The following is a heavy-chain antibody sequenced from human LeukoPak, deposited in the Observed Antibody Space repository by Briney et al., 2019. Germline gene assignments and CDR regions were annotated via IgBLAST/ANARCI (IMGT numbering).Heavy chain of an antibody. Sequence: GGSLRLSCAASGFNVNDLYMTWVRQAPGKGLDWVSIIYSGGSTSYAGSVKGRFTISRDNSKNTLYLQMNNLRAEDTAKYYCATDTDNFSSASYVSVWGKGTTVTVSS. CDR2: IYSGGST. D-gene: IGHD3-10*01. CDR3: ATDTDNFSSASYVSV. J-gene: IGHJ6*04. V-gene: IGHV3-53*01. CDR1: GFNVNDLY.